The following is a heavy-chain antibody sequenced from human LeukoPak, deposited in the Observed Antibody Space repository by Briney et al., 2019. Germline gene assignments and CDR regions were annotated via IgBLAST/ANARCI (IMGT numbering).Heavy chain of an antibody. CDR3: AGSWDYDSSGYYPY. J-gene: IGHJ4*02. Sequence: ASVKVSCKVSGYTLTELSMHWVRQAPGKGLEWMGGFDPEDGETIYAQKFQGRVTMTEDTSTDTAYMELSSLRSDDTAVYYCAGSWDYDSSGYYPYWGQGTLVTVSS. D-gene: IGHD3-22*01. V-gene: IGHV1-24*01. CDR2: FDPEDGET. CDR1: GYTLTELS.